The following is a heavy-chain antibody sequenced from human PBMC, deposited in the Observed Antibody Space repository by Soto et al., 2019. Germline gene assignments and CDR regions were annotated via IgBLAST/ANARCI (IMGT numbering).Heavy chain of an antibody. J-gene: IGHJ4*02. Sequence: EVQLVESGGGLVQPGGSLRLSCAASGFTFSSYEMNWVRQAPGKGLEWVSFIGKTGSDRHYADSVEGRFTISRDNAKNSLYLQMNSLRAEDTAVYYCAREIGNRLPYGPVDYWGQGTLVTVSS. CDR2: IGKTGSDR. CDR1: GFTFSSYE. V-gene: IGHV3-48*03. D-gene: IGHD3-10*01. CDR3: AREIGNRLPYGPVDY.